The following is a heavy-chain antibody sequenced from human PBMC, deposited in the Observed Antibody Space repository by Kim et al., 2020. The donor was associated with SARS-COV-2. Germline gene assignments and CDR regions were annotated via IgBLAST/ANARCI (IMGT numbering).Heavy chain of an antibody. V-gene: IGHV4-39*01. CDR3: ARSLRGFFDY. CDR2: IYYSGST. CDR1: GASISSSTYS. D-gene: IGHD3-10*01. J-gene: IGHJ4*02. Sequence: SETLSLTCTVSGASISSSTYSWAWIRQPPGKGLEWIGIIYYSGSTYYNASLKSRVTISVDTSKNQFSLKLNSVTAADTAVYYCARSLRGFFDYWGQGTLVTVSS.